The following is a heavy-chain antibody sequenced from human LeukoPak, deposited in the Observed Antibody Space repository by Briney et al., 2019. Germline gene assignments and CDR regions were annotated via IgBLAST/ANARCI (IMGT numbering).Heavy chain of an antibody. V-gene: IGHV1-3*01. CDR2: IDAGNGDT. D-gene: IGHD3-3*01. Sequence: ASVKVSCKASGYTFSDYAMHWVRQAPGQRFEWMGWIDAGNGDTRYSQKFQGRVTITRDTSASTAYMELSSLRSEDTAVYYCARMVSWAFGVVIDAFDIWGQGTMVTVSS. J-gene: IGHJ3*02. CDR1: GYTFSDYA. CDR3: ARMVSWAFGVVIDAFDI.